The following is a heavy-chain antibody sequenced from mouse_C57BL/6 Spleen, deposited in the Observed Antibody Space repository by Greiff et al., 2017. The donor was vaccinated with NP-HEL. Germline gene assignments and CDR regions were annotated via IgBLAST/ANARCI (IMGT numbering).Heavy chain of an antibody. D-gene: IGHD1-1*01. Sequence: QVQLKQPGAELVKPGASVKLSCKASGYTFTSYWMHWVKQRPGQGLEWIGMIHPNSGSTNYNEKFKSKATLTVDKSSSTAYMQLSSLTSEDSAVYYCARIYGSSYAWFAYWGQGTLVTVSA. CDR2: IHPNSGST. CDR3: ARIYGSSYAWFAY. V-gene: IGHV1-64*01. J-gene: IGHJ3*01. CDR1: GYTFTSYW.